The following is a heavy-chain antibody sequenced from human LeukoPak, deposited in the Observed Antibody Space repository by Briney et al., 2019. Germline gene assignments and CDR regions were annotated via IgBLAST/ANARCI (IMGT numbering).Heavy chain of an antibody. Sequence: PSETLSLTCTVSGGSISSGGYYWSWIRQHPGKGLEWIGYIYYSGSTYYNPSLKSRVTISVDTSKNQFSLKLSSVTAADTAVYYCARHMGIFGDPFDYWGQGTLVTVSS. CDR1: GGSISSGGYY. CDR2: IYYSGST. CDR3: ARHMGIFGDPFDY. D-gene: IGHD3-3*01. J-gene: IGHJ4*02. V-gene: IGHV4-31*03.